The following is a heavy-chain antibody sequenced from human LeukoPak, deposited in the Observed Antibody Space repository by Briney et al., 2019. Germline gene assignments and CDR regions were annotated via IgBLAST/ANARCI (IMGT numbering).Heavy chain of an antibody. CDR2: ISNSGTAI. D-gene: IGHD5-18*01. Sequence: PGGSLRLSCAASGFTFSSYEMNWVRQAPGKGLEWVSYISNSGTAIYYADSVKGRFTISRDNAKSSLYLQMNNLRAEDTAVYYCARAGYSMDTEYFQHWGQGTLVTVSS. V-gene: IGHV3-48*03. J-gene: IGHJ1*01. CDR1: GFTFSSYE. CDR3: ARAGYSMDTEYFQH.